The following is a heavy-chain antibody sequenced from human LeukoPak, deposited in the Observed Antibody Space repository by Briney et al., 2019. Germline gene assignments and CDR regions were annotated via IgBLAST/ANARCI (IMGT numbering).Heavy chain of an antibody. CDR2: IIPIFGTA. CDR1: GYTFTSYS. CDR3: ARDRDGSSYNWFDP. V-gene: IGHV1-69*05. J-gene: IGHJ5*02. Sequence: GASVKVSCKASGYTFTSYSINWVRQAPGQGLEWMGGIIPIFGTANYAQKFQGRVTITTDESTSTAYIELSSLRSEDTAVYYCARDRDGSSYNWFDPWGQGTLVTVSS. D-gene: IGHD1-26*01.